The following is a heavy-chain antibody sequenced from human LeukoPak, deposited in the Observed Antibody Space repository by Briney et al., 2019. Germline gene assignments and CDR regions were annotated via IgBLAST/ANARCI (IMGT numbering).Heavy chain of an antibody. V-gene: IGHV4-34*01. CDR3: ARAFASDWYDIFDI. D-gene: IGHD3-22*01. CDR1: GGSFSGYY. CDR2: INHSGST. J-gene: IGHJ3*02. Sequence: SETLSLTCAVYGGSFSGYYWSWIRQSPGKGLEWIGEINHSGSTNYYPSLKSRVTVSVDTSKNQFSLKLSSVTAADTAIYYCARAFASDWYDIFDIWGQGTMVTVSS.